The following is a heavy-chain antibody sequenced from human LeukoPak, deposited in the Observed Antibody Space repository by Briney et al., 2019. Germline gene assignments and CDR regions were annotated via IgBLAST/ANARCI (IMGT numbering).Heavy chain of an antibody. CDR3: ARGYRYSSGWYDAFDI. J-gene: IGHJ3*02. V-gene: IGHV1-8*01. CDR1: GYTFTSYD. D-gene: IGHD6-19*01. Sequence: GASVKVSCTASGYTFTSYDINWVRQATGQGLEWMGWMNPNSGNTGYAQKFQGTVTMTRNTSISTAYMELSSLRSEDTAGYYCARGYRYSSGWYDAFDIWGQGTMVTVSS. CDR2: MNPNSGNT.